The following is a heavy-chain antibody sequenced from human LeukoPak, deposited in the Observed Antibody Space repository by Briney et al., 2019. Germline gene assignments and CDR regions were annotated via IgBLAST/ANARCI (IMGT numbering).Heavy chain of an antibody. CDR1: GGSISSYY. J-gene: IGHJ4*02. V-gene: IGHV4-59*12. D-gene: IGHD3-22*01. CDR2: IYYSGST. CDR3: ARSRTMDYYESSGYGY. Sequence: SETLSLTCTVSGGSISSYYWSWIRQPPGKGLEWIGYIYYSGSTNYNPSLKSRVTISVDTSKNQVSLKLNSVTAADTAVYYCARSRTMDYYESSGYGYWGQGTLVTVSS.